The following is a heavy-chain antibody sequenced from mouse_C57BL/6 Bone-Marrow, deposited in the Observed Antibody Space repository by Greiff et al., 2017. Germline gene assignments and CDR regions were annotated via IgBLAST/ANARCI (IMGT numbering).Heavy chain of an antibody. V-gene: IGHV1-81*01. CDR3: ARKEPCYSNRYFDV. J-gene: IGHJ1*03. CDR1: GYTFTSYG. D-gene: IGHD2-5*01. Sequence: QVQLQQSGAELARPGASVKLSCKASGYTFTSYGIHWVKQRTGQGLEWIGEIYPRSGNTYYNEKFKGKATLTADKSSSTAYMELRSLTSEDSAVYFCARKEPCYSNRYFDVWGTGTTVTVSP. CDR2: IYPRSGNT.